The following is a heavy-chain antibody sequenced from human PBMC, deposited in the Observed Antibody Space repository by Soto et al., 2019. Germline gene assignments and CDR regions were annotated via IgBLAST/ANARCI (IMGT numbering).Heavy chain of an antibody. Sequence: QVQLQQWGAGLLKPSETLSLTCAVYGGSFSGYYWSWIRQPPGKGLEWIGEINHSGSTNYNPSLKSRVTISVDTSKNQFSRTLSSVTAADTAVYYCARGWGRISDYWGQGALVAVSS. CDR3: ARGWGRISDY. J-gene: IGHJ4*02. CDR1: GGSFSGYY. D-gene: IGHD7-27*01. V-gene: IGHV4-34*01. CDR2: INHSGST.